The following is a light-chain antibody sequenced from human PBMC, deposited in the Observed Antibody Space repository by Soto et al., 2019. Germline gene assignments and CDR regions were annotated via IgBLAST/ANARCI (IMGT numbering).Light chain of an antibody. V-gene: IGKV3-11*01. J-gene: IGKJ4*01. CDR3: QQRSNWPPRLT. CDR2: DAF. CDR1: QSVTTY. Sequence: EIVLTQSPATLSLSPGESATLSCRTSQSVTTYFAWYQLKPGQAPRLLIYDAFNRATSIPARFRGNGSGPGFTLTIDSLEPEDSAFYYCQQRSNWPPRLTFGGGTKVEIK.